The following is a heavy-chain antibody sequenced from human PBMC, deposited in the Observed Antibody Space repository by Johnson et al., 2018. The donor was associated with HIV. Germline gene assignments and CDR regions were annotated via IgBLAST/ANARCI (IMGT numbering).Heavy chain of an antibody. Sequence: VQLVESVGGVVRPGGSLRLSCAASEFTFDDYATSWVRQVAGKVREWVLGLIWKGGGRGYADSVMGRFPIARDNAKNSRYLKMNSLRAEDTALYYCARDGYRYDTGVLGAFDIWGQGTMVTVSS. CDR3: ARDGYRYDTGVLGAFDI. CDR2: LIWKGGGR. V-gene: IGHV3-20*04. D-gene: IGHD6-13*01. CDR1: EFTFDDYA. J-gene: IGHJ3*02.